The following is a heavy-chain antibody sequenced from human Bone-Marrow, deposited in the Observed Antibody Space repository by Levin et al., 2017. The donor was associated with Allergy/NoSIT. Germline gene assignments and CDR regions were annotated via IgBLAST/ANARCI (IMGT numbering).Heavy chain of an antibody. J-gene: IGHJ6*02. CDR3: ARVTFYSGSGTVRSYGMDV. Sequence: GSGPTLVKPTQTLTLTCTFSGFSLTTTGVCVSWIRQTPGRALEWLALIGSDDTEYFSTSLKTRLTISKDTSNNQVVLTMTNMGPVDTATYYCARVTFYSGSGTVRSYGMDVWGPGTTVTVSS. CDR1: GFSLTTTGVC. CDR2: IGSDDTE. V-gene: IGHV2-70*13. D-gene: IGHD3-10*01.